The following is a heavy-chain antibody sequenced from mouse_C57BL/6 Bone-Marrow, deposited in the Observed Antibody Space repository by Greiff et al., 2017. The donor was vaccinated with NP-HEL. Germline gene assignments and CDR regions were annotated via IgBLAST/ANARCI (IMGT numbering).Heavy chain of an antibody. CDR3: AREDGYPYYFDY. J-gene: IGHJ2*01. CDR2: IDPSDSYT. V-gene: IGHV1-59*01. CDR1: GYTFTSYW. Sequence: QVQLQQPGAELVRPGTSVKLSCKASGYTFTSYWMHWVKQRPGQGLEWIGVIDPSDSYTNYNQKFKGKATLTVDTSSSTAYMQLSSLTSEDSAVYYCAREDGYPYYFDYWGQGTTLTVSS. D-gene: IGHD2-3*01.